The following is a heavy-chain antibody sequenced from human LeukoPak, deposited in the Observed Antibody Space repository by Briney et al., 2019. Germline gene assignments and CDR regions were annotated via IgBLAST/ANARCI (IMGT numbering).Heavy chain of an antibody. CDR2: INQDGSEK. Sequence: GGSVRLSCAASGFTFSDYWMSWVRQPPGKGLEWVANINQDGSEKLYVDSVKGRFTVSRDNAKNSLYLQMNSLRAEDTAVYYCARDIVPPGLFWVFWGRGSLVTVSS. CDR3: ARDIVPPGLFWVF. D-gene: IGHD2-2*01. CDR1: GFTFSDYW. J-gene: IGHJ4*02. V-gene: IGHV3-7*05.